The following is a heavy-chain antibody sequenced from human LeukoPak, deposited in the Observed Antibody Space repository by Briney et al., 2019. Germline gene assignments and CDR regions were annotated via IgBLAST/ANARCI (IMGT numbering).Heavy chain of an antibody. J-gene: IGHJ5*02. Sequence: GASVKVSCKASGYTFTTYGISWVRQAPGQGLEWMGWINPNSGGTNYAQKFQGRVTMTRDTSISTAYMELSRLRSDDTAVYYCARDRFHGSGSYYIGWFDPWGQGTLVTVSS. D-gene: IGHD3-10*01. CDR2: INPNSGGT. CDR3: ARDRFHGSGSYYIGWFDP. V-gene: IGHV1-2*02. CDR1: GYTFTTYG.